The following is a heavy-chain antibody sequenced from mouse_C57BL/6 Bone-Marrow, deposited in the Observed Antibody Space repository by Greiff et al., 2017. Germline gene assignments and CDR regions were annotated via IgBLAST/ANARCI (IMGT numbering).Heavy chain of an antibody. CDR1: GFTFTDYY. J-gene: IGHJ3*01. CDR2: IRNKANGYTT. Sequence: EVKLMESGGGLVQPGGSLSLSCAASGFTFTDYYMSWVRQPPGKALEWLGFIRNKANGYTTEYSASVKGRFTISRDNSQSILYLQMNALRAEDSATYYCASLNWGPFAYWGQGTLVTVSA. CDR3: ASLNWGPFAY. D-gene: IGHD4-1*01. V-gene: IGHV7-3*01.